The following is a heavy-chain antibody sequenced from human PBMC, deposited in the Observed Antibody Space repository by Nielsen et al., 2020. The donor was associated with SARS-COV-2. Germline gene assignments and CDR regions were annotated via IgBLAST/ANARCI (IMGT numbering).Heavy chain of an antibody. D-gene: IGHD3/OR15-3a*01. CDR2: INPYSGGT. J-gene: IGHJ6*02. Sequence: ASVKVSCKASGYTFTDYYIHWVRQAPGQGLEWMGRINPYSGGTNYAQTFQGTVTMTRDASTSTVYMELTSDDTAVYYCARARATIFGLVMSYGMDVWGQGTTDAVSS. V-gene: IGHV1-2*06. CDR1: GYTFTDYY. CDR3: ARARATIFGLVMSYGMDV.